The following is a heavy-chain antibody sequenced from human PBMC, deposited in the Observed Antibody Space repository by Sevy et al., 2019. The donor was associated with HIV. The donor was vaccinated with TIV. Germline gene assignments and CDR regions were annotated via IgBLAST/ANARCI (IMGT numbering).Heavy chain of an antibody. J-gene: IGHJ4*02. D-gene: IGHD5-18*01. CDR1: GFTFSNYA. Sequence: GGSLRLSCGASGFTFSNYAMSWARQAPGKGLEWVSSISGSGDNTYYAYSVKGRFTVSRDNSKNTLYLQMNSLRAEDTAVYYCAKDSGDDNYGLFDYWGQGTLVTVSS. CDR2: ISGSGDNT. CDR3: AKDSGDDNYGLFDY. V-gene: IGHV3-23*01.